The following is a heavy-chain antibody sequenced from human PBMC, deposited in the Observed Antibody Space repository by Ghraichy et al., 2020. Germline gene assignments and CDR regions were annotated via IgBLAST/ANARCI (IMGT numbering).Heavy chain of an antibody. J-gene: IGHJ6*02. CDR2: ISYDGSNK. V-gene: IGHV3-30-3*01. CDR1: GFTFSSYA. Sequence: GGSLRLSCAASGFTFSSYAMHWVRQAPGKGLEWVAVISYDGSNKYYADSVKGRFTISRDNSKNTLYLQMNSLRAEDTAVYYCARDVVVGGSGWYESYYYYGMDVWGQGTTVTVSS. D-gene: IGHD6-19*01. CDR3: ARDVVVGGSGWYESYYYYGMDV.